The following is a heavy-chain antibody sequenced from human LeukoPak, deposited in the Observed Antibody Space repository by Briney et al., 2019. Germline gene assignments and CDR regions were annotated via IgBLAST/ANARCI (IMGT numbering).Heavy chain of an antibody. CDR1: GDSISSSSSC. D-gene: IGHD6-6*01. Sequence: SETLSLTCTVSGDSISSSSSCWGWIRQPPGKGLEWIGSIYYRGSTYYTPSLKSRVTISVDTSKNQFSLKLRSVTAADTALYYCARGRASRDAFDIWSQGTMVTVSS. J-gene: IGHJ3*02. V-gene: IGHV4-39*07. CDR2: IYYRGST. CDR3: ARGRASRDAFDI.